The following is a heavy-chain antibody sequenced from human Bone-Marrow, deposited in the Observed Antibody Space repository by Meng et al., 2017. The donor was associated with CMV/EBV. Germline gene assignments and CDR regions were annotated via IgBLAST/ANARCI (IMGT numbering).Heavy chain of an antibody. CDR1: GFTFSSYG. V-gene: IGHV3-43D*03. Sequence: GGSLRLSCAASGFTFSSYGMRWVRQAPGKGLEWVSLISWDGGSTYYADSVKGRFTISRDNSKNSLYLQMNSLRAEDTALYYCAKERLNYRAKGDDMEVWGQGTTVTVSS. D-gene: IGHD4-11*01. CDR3: AKERLNYRAKGDDMEV. J-gene: IGHJ6*02. CDR2: ISWDGGST.